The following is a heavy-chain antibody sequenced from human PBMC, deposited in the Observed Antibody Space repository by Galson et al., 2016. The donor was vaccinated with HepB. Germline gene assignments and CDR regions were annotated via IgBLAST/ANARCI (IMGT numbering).Heavy chain of an antibody. J-gene: IGHJ4*02. CDR1: GFTFSSYE. CDR2: ISTTGRTT. D-gene: IGHD6-19*01. CDR3: ARGDSTGWDYLDS. V-gene: IGHV3-48*03. Sequence: SLRLSCAASGFTFSSYEMNWVRQAPGKGLEWVAHISTTGRTTYYADSVKGRFTTSRDNAWNSLYLQMNGLRPEDTAVYFCARGDSTGWDYLDSWGQGNLVTVSS.